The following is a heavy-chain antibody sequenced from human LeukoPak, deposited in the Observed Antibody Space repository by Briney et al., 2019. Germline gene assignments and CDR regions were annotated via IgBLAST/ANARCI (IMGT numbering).Heavy chain of an antibody. CDR3: ARDPRQQLPSSGYFDY. Sequence: ASVKVSCKASGYTFTGYYMHWVRQAPGQGLEWMGRINPNSGGTNYAQKFQGRVSMTRDTYISTAYMELSRLRSDDTAVYYCARDPRQQLPSSGYFDYWGQGTLVTVSS. CDR1: GYTFTGYY. CDR2: INPNSGGT. V-gene: IGHV1-2*06. D-gene: IGHD6-13*01. J-gene: IGHJ4*02.